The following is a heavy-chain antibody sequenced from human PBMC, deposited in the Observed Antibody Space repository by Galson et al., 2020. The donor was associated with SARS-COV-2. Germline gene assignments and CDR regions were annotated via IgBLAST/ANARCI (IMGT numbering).Heavy chain of an antibody. J-gene: IGHJ6*02. V-gene: IGHV3-48*03. CDR2: ISSSGNII. Sequence: TGGSLRLSCAASGFIFSNFEMNWVRQAPGKGLEWVSHISSSGNIIYYVDSVKGRFTISRDNAKNSLNLQMNRLRGEDTAVYYCVRARFLEWSTYYGMDVWGQGTAVTVSS. CDR3: VRARFLEWSTYYGMDV. D-gene: IGHD3-3*01. CDR1: GFIFSNFE.